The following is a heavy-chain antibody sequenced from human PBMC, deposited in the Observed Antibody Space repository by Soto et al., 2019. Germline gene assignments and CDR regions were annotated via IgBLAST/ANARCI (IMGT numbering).Heavy chain of an antibody. J-gene: IGHJ3*02. V-gene: IGHV3-30*03. CDR3: ALRGYQYAFDI. D-gene: IGHD2-2*01. CDR1: GFSFSNYG. Sequence: QLVESGGDVVQPGRSLRLSCAASGFSFSNYGMHWVRQAPGKGLEWVAVISSDGGDKYYADSVKGRFTISRDNSQYTLYLQMNRLRPEDTAMFYRALRGYQYAFDIWGQGTMVTVSS. CDR2: ISSDGGDK.